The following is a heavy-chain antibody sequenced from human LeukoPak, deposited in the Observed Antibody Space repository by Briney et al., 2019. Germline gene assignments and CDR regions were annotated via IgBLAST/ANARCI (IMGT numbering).Heavy chain of an antibody. Sequence: PGRSLRLSCAASGFTFSTYGMHWVRQAPGKGLEWVSLISYDGSNKDYAYSVKGRFTISRNNINNTLEMQMNLLRAEDTVVYYCAKEPSLDWSSTSCYVDYWGQGTLVTVSS. CDR1: GFTFSTYG. V-gene: IGHV3-30*18. CDR2: ISYDGSNK. D-gene: IGHD2-2*01. J-gene: IGHJ4*02. CDR3: AKEPSLDWSSTSCYVDY.